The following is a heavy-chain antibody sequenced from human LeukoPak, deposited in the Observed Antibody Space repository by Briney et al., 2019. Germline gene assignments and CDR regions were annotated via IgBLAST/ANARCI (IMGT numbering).Heavy chain of an antibody. D-gene: IGHD5-24*01. CDR3: AKVIREVDMSHDY. J-gene: IGHJ4*02. CDR2: LTDSGDAT. CDR1: GFTFSHYA. V-gene: IGHV3-23*01. Sequence: GGSLRLSCAVSGFTFSHYAMSWVRQAPGTGLEWVGSLTDSGDATYYADSVKGRLTISRDNSNSTLYLHISGLRDEDTAVYYCAKVIREVDMSHDYWGQGALVTVSS.